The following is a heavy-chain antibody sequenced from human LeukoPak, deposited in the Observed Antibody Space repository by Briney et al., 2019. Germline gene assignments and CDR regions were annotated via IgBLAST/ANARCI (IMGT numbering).Heavy chain of an antibody. D-gene: IGHD3-16*01. Sequence: SETLSLTCTVSGGAYSSSTYYCVWIRQPPGKGLEWIGYIYYSGSTNYNPSLKSRVTISVDTSKNQFSLKLSSVTAADTAVYYCARGGGAATFIWGQGTMVTVSS. J-gene: IGHJ3*02. CDR2: IYYSGST. V-gene: IGHV4-61*01. CDR1: GGAYSSSTYY. CDR3: ARGGGAATFI.